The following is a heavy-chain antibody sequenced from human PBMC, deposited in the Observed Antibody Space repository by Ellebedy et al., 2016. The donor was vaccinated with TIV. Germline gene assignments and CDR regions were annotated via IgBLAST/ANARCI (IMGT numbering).Heavy chain of an antibody. CDR3: ARDSTVLIRVLIVT. V-gene: IGHV1-18*01. CDR1: GYIFTSYG. CDR2: INVKNGDT. J-gene: IGHJ4*02. Sequence: AASVKVSCKASGYIFTSYGVTWVRQVPGQGLEWVGWINVKNGDTRYAQKLQGRVTLTTVASTNTAYMELGGLRSDDTAVYYCARDSTVLIRVLIVTWGPGTLVTVSS. D-gene: IGHD3-10*01.